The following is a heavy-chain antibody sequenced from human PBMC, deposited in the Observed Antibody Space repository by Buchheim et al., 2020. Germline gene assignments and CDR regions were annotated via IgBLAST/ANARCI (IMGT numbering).Heavy chain of an antibody. Sequence: QVQLVESGGGVVQPGRSLRLSCAASGFTFSSYGMHWVRQAPGKGLEWVAVIYYDGSNTYYADSVKGRFTISRDNSKNTLYLQMNSLRADDTAVYYCAKDVIPYYYFWSCYSLYFGYWGQGTL. D-gene: IGHD3-3*01. CDR2: IYYDGSNT. V-gene: IGHV3-30*18. J-gene: IGHJ4*02. CDR3: AKDVIPYYYFWSCYSLYFGY. CDR1: GFTFSSYG.